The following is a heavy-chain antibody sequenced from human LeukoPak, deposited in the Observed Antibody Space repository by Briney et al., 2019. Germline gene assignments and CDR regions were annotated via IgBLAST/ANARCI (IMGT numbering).Heavy chain of an antibody. V-gene: IGHV1-2*02. CDR3: ARARVPIAVAGLYYFDY. D-gene: IGHD6-19*01. CDR2: IKPDSGSS. CDR1: GYSFTAYY. Sequence: ASVKVSCKASGYSFTAYYIHWLRQAPGQGPEWMGWIKPDSGSSHYAQKFQGRVTMTRDTSSNSAYMDLSRLKSDDTAVYYCARARVPIAVAGLYYFDYWGQGALVTVSS. J-gene: IGHJ4*02.